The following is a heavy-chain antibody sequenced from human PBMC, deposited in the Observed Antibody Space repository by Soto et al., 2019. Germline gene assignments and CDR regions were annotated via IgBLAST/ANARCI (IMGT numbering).Heavy chain of an antibody. CDR2: IYYSGST. CDR1: GGSVSSGSYY. D-gene: IGHD1-1*01. J-gene: IGHJ3*02. CDR3: ARELNDYCRRNAFDI. V-gene: IGHV4-61*01. Sequence: QVQLQESGPGLVKPSETLSLTCTVSGGSVSSGSYYWSWIQQPPGKGLVWIGYIYYSGSTNYNPPLKSRVTISVDSSKTRFSLELSSDTAADTALYYYARELNDYCRRNAFDIWCEGTIVTVSS.